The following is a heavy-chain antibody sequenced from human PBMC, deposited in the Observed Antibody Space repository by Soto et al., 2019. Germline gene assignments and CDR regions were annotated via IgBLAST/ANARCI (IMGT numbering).Heavy chain of an antibody. CDR3: AKTITTESGDRRGSGDLVDY. J-gene: IGHJ4*02. CDR2: ISSDGKGE. CDR1: GFTFSTYG. Sequence: QVQLVESGGGVVQPGRSLRLSCAASGFTFSTYGMHWVRQPPGKGLEWVAVISSDGKGEHYADPVKGRFSISRDNSKNTLTLQMKILMVEDTAVNYCAKTITTESGDRRGSGDLVDYWGQGTLVTVSS. D-gene: IGHD3-22*01. V-gene: IGHV3-30*18.